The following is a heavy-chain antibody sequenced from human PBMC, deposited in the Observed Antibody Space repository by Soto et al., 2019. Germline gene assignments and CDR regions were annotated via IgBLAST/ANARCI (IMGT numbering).Heavy chain of an antibody. CDR1: GYSFTGYY. J-gene: IGHJ4*02. CDR3: ARGDYGTGGYPFPYFDY. D-gene: IGHD2-8*02. Sequence: HEHLVQSGAEVKRPGASLKVSCKASGYSFTGYYLHWVRQAPGQGLEWMGWINPDSGATNYAQNFQGRVTLTSDTSISTASMYLTSLTSDDTAVYYCARGDYGTGGYPFPYFDYWGQGTLVSVSS. CDR2: INPDSGAT. V-gene: IGHV1-2*02.